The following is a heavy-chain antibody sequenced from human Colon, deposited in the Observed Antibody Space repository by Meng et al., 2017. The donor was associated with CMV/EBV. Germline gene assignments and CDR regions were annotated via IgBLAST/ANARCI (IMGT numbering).Heavy chain of an antibody. D-gene: IGHD4-17*01. V-gene: IGHV3-30-3*01. J-gene: IGHJ4*02. Sequence: AFGVTFSRSAIHWVRQAPGKGLEWVARILFDGSSKLYADSVKGRFTISRDNSKNTLYLQMNSVRAEDTAVYYCARVGDYPGGYFDYWGQGTLVTVSS. CDR1: GVTFSRSA. CDR2: ILFDGSSK. CDR3: ARVGDYPGGYFDY.